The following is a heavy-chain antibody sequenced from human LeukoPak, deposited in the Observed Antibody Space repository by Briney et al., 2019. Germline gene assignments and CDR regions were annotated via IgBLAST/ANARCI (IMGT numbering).Heavy chain of an antibody. D-gene: IGHD3-22*01. CDR3: ARDLFTRLEGITMIPMDV. J-gene: IGHJ6*02. V-gene: IGHV1-18*01. CDR1: GYTFTSYG. Sequence: ASVKVSCKASGYTFTSYGISWVRQAPGQGLEWMGWISAYNGNTNYAQKLQGRVTMTTDTSTSTAYMELRSLRSDDTAVYYCARDLFTRLEGITMIPMDVWGQGTTVTASS. CDR2: ISAYNGNT.